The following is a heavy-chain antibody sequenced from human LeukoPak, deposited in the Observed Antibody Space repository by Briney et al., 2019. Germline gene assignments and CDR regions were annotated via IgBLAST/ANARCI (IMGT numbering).Heavy chain of an antibody. D-gene: IGHD6-6*01. V-gene: IGHV5-51*01. CDR1: GYTFTSYL. J-gene: IGHJ6*02. Sequence: GESLKISCKGSGYTFTSYLIGWVRQMPVKGLEWMGIIYPGDSDTRYSPSFQGQVTMSADRSTSTAYLQWSSLKASDTATYYCARGYSSASGFYGMDVWGQGTTVTVSS. CDR2: IYPGDSDT. CDR3: ARGYSSASGFYGMDV.